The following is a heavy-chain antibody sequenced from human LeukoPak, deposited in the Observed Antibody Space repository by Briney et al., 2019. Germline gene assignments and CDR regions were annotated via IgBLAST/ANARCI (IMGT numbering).Heavy chain of an antibody. J-gene: IGHJ4*02. V-gene: IGHV3-43*02. CDR2: TSGDGITT. CDR3: ASDHVYGSTDY. D-gene: IGHD5/OR15-5a*01. CDR1: GFTFHNYA. Sequence: GGSLRLSCAASGFTFHNYAIHWVRQAPGKGLEWVSLTSGDGITTYFADSVKGRFTISRANSKSSLFLQMNILTTDDTSLYYCASDHVYGSTDYRGQGALVTVSS.